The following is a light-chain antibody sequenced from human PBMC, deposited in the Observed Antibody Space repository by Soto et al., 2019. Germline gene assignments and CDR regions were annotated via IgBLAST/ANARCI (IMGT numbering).Light chain of an antibody. Sequence: QSVLTQPPSVSGAPRQSVTISCTGTNSNVGRYNRVSWYQQAPGTAPKLMIYEVTNPPSGVPDRFSGSKSGNTASLTIAGLQAEDEADYYCRSYTSSNTYVFGTGTKLTVL. CDR1: NSNVGRYNR. V-gene: IGLV2-18*02. CDR2: EVT. CDR3: RSYTSSNTYV. J-gene: IGLJ1*01.